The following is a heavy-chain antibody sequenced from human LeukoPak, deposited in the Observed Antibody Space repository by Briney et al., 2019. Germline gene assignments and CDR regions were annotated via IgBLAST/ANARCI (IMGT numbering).Heavy chain of an antibody. CDR3: ARDVVRSPVDY. V-gene: IGHV3-7*01. J-gene: IGHJ4*02. CDR1: GFTFSSYW. Sequence: QPGGSLRLSCAASGFTFSSYWMSWVRQASGKGLEWVANIRQDGSEKYYVDSVKGRFTISRDNAKNSLYLQMNSLRAEDTAVYYCARDVVRSPVDYWGQGTLVTVSS. D-gene: IGHD2-21*01. CDR2: IRQDGSEK.